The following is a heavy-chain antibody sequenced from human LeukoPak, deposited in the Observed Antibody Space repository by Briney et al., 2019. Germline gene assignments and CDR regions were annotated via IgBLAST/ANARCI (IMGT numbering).Heavy chain of an antibody. CDR1: GFTFSDYY. CDR2: ISSSSSYT. J-gene: IGHJ3*02. CDR3: ARVGLRFLEWLSENAFDI. V-gene: IGHV3-11*06. Sequence: GGSLRLSCAASGFTFSDYYMSWLRQAPGKGLEWVSYISSSSSYTNYADSVKGRFTISRDNAKNSLYLQMNSLRAEDTAVYYCARVGLRFLEWLSENAFDIWGQGTMVTVSS. D-gene: IGHD3-3*01.